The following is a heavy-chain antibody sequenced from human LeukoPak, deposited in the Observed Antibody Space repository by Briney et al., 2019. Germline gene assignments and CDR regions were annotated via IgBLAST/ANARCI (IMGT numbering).Heavy chain of an antibody. D-gene: IGHD6-25*01. CDR1: GYSFTSYW. Sequence: GEALKISWKGSGYSFTSYWIGWGRQGPGKGLEWSGIIYPGDSGTRYSPSFQGQVTISADKSISTAYLQWSSLKASDTAMYFCARQQAAYYYGMDVWGQGTTVTVP. CDR2: IYPGDSGT. CDR3: ARQQAAYYYGMDV. V-gene: IGHV5-51*01. J-gene: IGHJ6*02.